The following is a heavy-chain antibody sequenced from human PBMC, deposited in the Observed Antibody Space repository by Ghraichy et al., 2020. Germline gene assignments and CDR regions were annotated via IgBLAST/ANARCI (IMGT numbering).Heavy chain of an antibody. CDR2: IYTSGST. CDR3: ASSPVVVVAATTMGPRYYYYYGMDV. CDR1: GGSISSYY. V-gene: IGHV4-4*07. J-gene: IGHJ6*02. D-gene: IGHD2-15*01. Sequence: SETLSLTCTVSGGSISSYYWSWIRQPAGKGLEWIGRIYTSGSTNYNPSLKSRVTMSVDTSKNQFSLKLSSVTAADTAVYYCASSPVVVVAATTMGPRYYYYYGMDVWGQGTTVTVSS.